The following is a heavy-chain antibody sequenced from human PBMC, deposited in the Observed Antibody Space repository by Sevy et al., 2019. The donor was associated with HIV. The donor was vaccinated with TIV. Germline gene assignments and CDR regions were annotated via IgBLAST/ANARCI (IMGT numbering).Heavy chain of an antibody. J-gene: IGHJ4*02. CDR3: AREGCTQPHDY. V-gene: IGHV3-23*01. CDR2: FSFGCGRI. CDR1: GFTFAKYS. Sequence: GGYLRLSCAASGFTFAKYSMSWVRQAPGKGLEWVSTFSFGCGRINYADSVKGRFTISRDDSKNTLLLPMNSLRADDTATYFCAREGCTQPHDYWGQGTLVTVSS. D-gene: IGHD2-8*01.